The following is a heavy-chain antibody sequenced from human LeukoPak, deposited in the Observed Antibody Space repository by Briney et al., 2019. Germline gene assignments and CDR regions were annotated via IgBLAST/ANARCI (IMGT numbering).Heavy chain of an antibody. CDR3: ARGNYASGIYYNVAFDY. CDR2: IYPGDSDT. J-gene: IGHJ4*02. D-gene: IGHD3-10*01. CDR1: GSSFTNYW. Sequence: RGESLKISCQGSGSSFTNYWIVWVRQLPGKGLEWMGIIYPGDSDTRYRPSFQGQVTISADKSISTAYLQWRSLKASDTAMYYCARGNYASGIYYNVAFDYWGQGTLVTVSS. V-gene: IGHV5-51*01.